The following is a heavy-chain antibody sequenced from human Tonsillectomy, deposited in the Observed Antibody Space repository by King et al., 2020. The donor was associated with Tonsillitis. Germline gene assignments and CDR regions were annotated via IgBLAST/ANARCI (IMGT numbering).Heavy chain of an antibody. Sequence: VQLVESGGGLVQPGGSLRLSCAASGSTFSSNWMHWVRQAPGKGLGWVSRINTDGSRTNYADSVKGRFTISKDNAKNTLYLQMNSLRAEDTAVYYCAREGPLDYWGQGTLVTVSS. J-gene: IGHJ4*02. CDR3: AREGPLDY. CDR1: GSTFSSNW. CDR2: INTDGSRT. V-gene: IGHV3-74*01.